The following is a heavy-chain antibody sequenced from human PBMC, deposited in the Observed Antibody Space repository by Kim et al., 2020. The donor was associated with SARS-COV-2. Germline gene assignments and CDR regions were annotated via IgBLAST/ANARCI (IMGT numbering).Heavy chain of an antibody. Sequence: GGSLRLSCAASGFTFSSYAMGWVRQAPGKGLEWVSAINGNGGSTYYADSVKGRFTISRDNSKDTLYLQMNSLSADDTAVYYCAKSQGAVPAALWSALHIWGQGTMVTVSS. CDR2: INGNGGST. J-gene: IGHJ3*02. CDR3: AKSQGAVPAALWSALHI. V-gene: IGHV3-23*01. CDR1: GFTFSSYA. D-gene: IGHD2-2*01.